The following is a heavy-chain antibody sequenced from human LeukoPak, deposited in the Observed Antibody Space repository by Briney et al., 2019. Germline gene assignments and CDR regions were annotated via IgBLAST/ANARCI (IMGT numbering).Heavy chain of an antibody. CDR1: GDSVSSNSAA. CDR2: TYYRSKSYN. V-gene: IGHV6-1*01. CDR3: ARSYSSGLHY. Sequence: SQTLSLTCAISGDSVSSNSAAWNWIRQSPSRGLEWLGRTYYRSKSYNDYAIPVKSRITINPDTSKNQFSLQLNSVSPEDAAVYYCARSYSSGLHYWGQGTLVTVSS. D-gene: IGHD6-19*01. J-gene: IGHJ4*02.